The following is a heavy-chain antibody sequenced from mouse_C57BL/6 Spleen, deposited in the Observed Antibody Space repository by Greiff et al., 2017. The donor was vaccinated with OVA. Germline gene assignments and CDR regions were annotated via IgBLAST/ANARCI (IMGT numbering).Heavy chain of an antibody. V-gene: IGHV5-4*01. CDR1: GFTFSSYA. Sequence: EVMLVESGGGLVKPGGSLKLSCAASGFTFSSYAMSWVRQTPEKRLEWVATISDGGSYTYYPDNVKGRFTISRDNAKNNLYLQMSHLKSEDTAMYYCARDDDYGSSSNFDYWGQGTTLTVSS. CDR2: ISDGGSYT. D-gene: IGHD1-1*01. J-gene: IGHJ2*01. CDR3: ARDDDYGSSSNFDY.